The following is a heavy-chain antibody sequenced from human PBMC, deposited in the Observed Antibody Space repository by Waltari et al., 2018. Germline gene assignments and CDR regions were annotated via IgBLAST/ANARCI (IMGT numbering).Heavy chain of an antibody. V-gene: IGHV3-9*01. CDR1: GFTFDDYA. J-gene: IGHJ4*02. Sequence: EVQLVESGGGLVQPGRSLRLSCAASGFTFDDYAMLWVRQGPGKGLEWVSGISWKSGSIAYADSVRGRFTISRDNAKNSLYLQMNSLRPEDTALYYCAKGVEYYYGSGSYPPDYWGQGTLVTVSS. D-gene: IGHD3-10*01. CDR2: ISWKSGSI. CDR3: AKGVEYYYGSGSYPPDY.